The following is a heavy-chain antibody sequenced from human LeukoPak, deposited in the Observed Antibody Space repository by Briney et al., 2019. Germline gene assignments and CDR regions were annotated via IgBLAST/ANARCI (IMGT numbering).Heavy chain of an antibody. CDR1: GGSISSYY. CDR2: IYYSGST. V-gene: IGHV4-59*01. Sequence: PSETLSLTCTVSGGSISSYYWSWIRQPPGKGLEWIGYIYYSGSTNYNPSLKSRVTISVDTSKNQFSLKLSSVTAADTAVYYCACLYGSGSPPYYGMDVWGQGTTVTVYS. CDR3: ACLYGSGSPPYYGMDV. J-gene: IGHJ6*02. D-gene: IGHD3-10*01.